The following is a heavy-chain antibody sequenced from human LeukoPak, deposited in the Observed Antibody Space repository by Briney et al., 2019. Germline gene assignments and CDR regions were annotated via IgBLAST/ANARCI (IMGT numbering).Heavy chain of an antibody. J-gene: IGHJ6*03. D-gene: IGHD6-6*01. Sequence: PGGSLRLSCAASGFTFSSYSMNWVRQAPGKGLEWVSFISSSSSYIYYADSVKGRFTISRDNAKNSLYLQMNSLRAEDTAVYYCAKIAAARHYYYYYYMDVWGKGTTVTVSS. V-gene: IGHV3-21*01. CDR3: AKIAAARHYYYYYYMDV. CDR1: GFTFSSYS. CDR2: ISSSSSYI.